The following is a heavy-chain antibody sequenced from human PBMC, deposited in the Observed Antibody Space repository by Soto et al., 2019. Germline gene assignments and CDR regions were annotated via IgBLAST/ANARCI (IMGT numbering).Heavy chain of an antibody. J-gene: IGHJ3*02. V-gene: IGHV3-30-3*01. CDR3: VRASSYCTTSACAWPHAFDI. D-gene: IGHD2-8*01. CDR2: ISFDGTNK. CDR1: GFNFSTYA. Sequence: GSLRLSCAASGFNFSTYAMHWVRQAPGKGLEWVSVISFDGTNKFYADSVKGRFTFSRDNSKNTLYLQMSSLTSEDTAVYYCVRASSYCTTSACAWPHAFDIWGQGTMVTVSS.